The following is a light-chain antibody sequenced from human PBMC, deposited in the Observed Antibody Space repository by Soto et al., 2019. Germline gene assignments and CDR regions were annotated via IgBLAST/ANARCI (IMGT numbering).Light chain of an antibody. CDR1: QSVSSW. Sequence: DIQMTQSPSTLSASVGDRVTITCRASQSVSSWLAWYQQKPGKAPKVLIYDASTLESGVPSRFSGSGSGTELTLTISSLQPDDFATYYCQQYHSYPLTFGGGIKVDIK. CDR2: DAS. CDR3: QQYHSYPLT. J-gene: IGKJ4*01. V-gene: IGKV1-5*01.